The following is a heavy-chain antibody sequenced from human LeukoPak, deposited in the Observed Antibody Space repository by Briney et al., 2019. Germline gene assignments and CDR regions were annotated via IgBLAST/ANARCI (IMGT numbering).Heavy chain of an antibody. Sequence: PGGSLRLSCAASGFTFSSYSMNWVRQAPGKGLEWVSSISSSSSYIYYADSVKGRSTISRDNAKNSLYLQMNSLRAEDTAVYYCARVSYIAVAGTNAFDIWGQGTMATVSS. D-gene: IGHD6-19*01. V-gene: IGHV3-21*01. CDR2: ISSSSSYI. CDR1: GFTFSSYS. J-gene: IGHJ3*02. CDR3: ARVSYIAVAGTNAFDI.